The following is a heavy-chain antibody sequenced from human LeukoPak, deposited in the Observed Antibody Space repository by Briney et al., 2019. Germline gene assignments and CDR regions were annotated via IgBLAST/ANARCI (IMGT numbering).Heavy chain of an antibody. CDR3: ARGLRGYDFWSGLPHYYYYGMDV. J-gene: IGHJ6*02. D-gene: IGHD3-3*01. CDR1: GASISSYY. V-gene: IGHV4-59*01. Sequence: SETLSLTCTVSGASISSYYWSWIRQPPGKGLEWIGYIYYSGSTNYNPSLKSRVTISIDTSKNQFSLKLSSVTAADTAVYYCARGLRGYDFWSGLPHYYYYGMDVWGQGTTVTVSS. CDR2: IYYSGST.